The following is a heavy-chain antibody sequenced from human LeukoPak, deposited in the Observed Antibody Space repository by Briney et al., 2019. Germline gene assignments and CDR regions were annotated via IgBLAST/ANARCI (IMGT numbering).Heavy chain of an antibody. CDR1: GYTFTDYY. V-gene: IGHV1-69-2*01. D-gene: IGHD3-10*01. CDR2: VDPEDGET. J-gene: IGHJ4*02. Sequence: GAPVKVSCKVSGYTFTDYYMHWVQQAPGKGLEWMGLVDPEDGETIYAEKFQGRVTITADTSTDTAYMELSSLRSEDTAVYYCAISMVRGVIHPNWGQGTLVTVSS. CDR3: AISMVRGVIHPN.